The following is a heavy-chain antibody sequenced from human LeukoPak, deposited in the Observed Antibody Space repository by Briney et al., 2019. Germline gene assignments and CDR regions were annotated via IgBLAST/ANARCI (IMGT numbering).Heavy chain of an antibody. D-gene: IGHD6-13*01. J-gene: IGHJ4*02. V-gene: IGHV4-59*01. CDR1: GGSISSYY. CDR3: ARGMQQLYHFDS. CDR2: IYYGGST. Sequence: SETLSLTCAVSGGSISSYYWRWIRQPPGKGLEWIAYIYYGGSTNYNPTLKSRVTISVDTSRNQFSLKLLSVTAADTAVYYCARGMQQLYHFDSWGRGTLVTVSS.